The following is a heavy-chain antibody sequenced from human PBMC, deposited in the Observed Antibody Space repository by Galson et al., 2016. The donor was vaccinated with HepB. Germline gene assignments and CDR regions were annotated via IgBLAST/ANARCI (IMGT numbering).Heavy chain of an antibody. Sequence: SLRLSCAASGFSFSDYYMSWIRQAPGKGPEWVSYISSSGTYTNYADSVKGRFTISRDNAKNSLYLQMNSLRAEDTAVYYCASHRSVVGPTFRWGQGTLVTVSS. CDR1: GFSFSDYY. J-gene: IGHJ4*02. CDR2: ISSSGTYT. CDR3: ASHRSVVGPTFR. V-gene: IGHV3-11*06. D-gene: IGHD1-26*01.